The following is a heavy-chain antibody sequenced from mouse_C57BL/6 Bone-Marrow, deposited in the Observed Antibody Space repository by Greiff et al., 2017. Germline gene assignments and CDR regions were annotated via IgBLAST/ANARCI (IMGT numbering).Heavy chain of an antibody. D-gene: IGHD1-1*01. V-gene: IGHV1-64*01. CDR2: IHPNSGST. Sequence: VQLQQPGAELVKPGASVKLSCKASGYTFTSYWMHWVKQRPGQGLEWIGMIHPNSGSTNYNEKFKSKATLTVDKSSSTAYMQLSSLTSEDSAVYYCARWGTTVVGPFAYWGQGTLVTVSA. CDR1: GYTFTSYW. CDR3: ARWGTTVVGPFAY. J-gene: IGHJ3*01.